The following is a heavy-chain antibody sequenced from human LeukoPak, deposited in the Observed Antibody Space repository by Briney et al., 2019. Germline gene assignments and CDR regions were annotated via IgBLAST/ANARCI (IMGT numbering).Heavy chain of an antibody. Sequence: GGSLRLSCAASGFTFSSYAMSWVRQAPGKGLEWVSAISGSGGSTYYADSVKGRFTISRDNSKNTLYLQMNSLRAEDTAVYYCARAKLRYFDWSNMDVWGQGTTVTVSS. CDR3: ARAKLRYFDWSNMDV. V-gene: IGHV3-23*01. J-gene: IGHJ6*02. D-gene: IGHD3-9*01. CDR1: GFTFSSYA. CDR2: ISGSGGST.